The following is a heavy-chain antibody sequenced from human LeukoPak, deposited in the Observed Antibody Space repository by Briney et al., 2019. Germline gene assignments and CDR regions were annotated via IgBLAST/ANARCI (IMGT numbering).Heavy chain of an antibody. CDR2: IYYSGST. J-gene: IGHJ5*02. Sequence: SETLSLTCTVSGGSISSGGYYWSWIRQHPGKGLEWIGYIYYSGSTYYNPSLKSRVTISVDTSKNQFSLKLSSVTAADTAVCYCASISTVTTPTSGWFDPWGQGTLVTVSS. CDR3: ASISTVTTPTSGWFDP. V-gene: IGHV4-31*03. CDR1: GGSISSGGYY. D-gene: IGHD4-17*01.